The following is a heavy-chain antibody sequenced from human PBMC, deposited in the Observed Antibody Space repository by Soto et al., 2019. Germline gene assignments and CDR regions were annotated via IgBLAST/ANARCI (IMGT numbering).Heavy chain of an antibody. CDR1: GGSISSGGYY. J-gene: IGHJ6*02. V-gene: IGHV4-31*03. CDR3: ARRIAVAGYYYYYGMDV. D-gene: IGHD6-19*01. CDR2: IYYSGST. Sequence: SETLSLTCTVSGGSISSGGYYWSWIRQHPGKGLEWIGYIYYSGSTYYNPSLKSRVTISVDTSKNQFSLKLSSVTAADTAVYYCARRIAVAGYYYYYGMDVWGQGTTVT.